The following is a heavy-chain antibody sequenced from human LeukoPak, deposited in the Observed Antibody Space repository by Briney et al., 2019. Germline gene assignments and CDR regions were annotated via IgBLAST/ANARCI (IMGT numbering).Heavy chain of an antibody. CDR1: GFTFSSYA. CDR3: ARGRWSSSGYQDY. J-gene: IGHJ4*02. CDR2: ISYDGSNK. Sequence: GGSLRLSCAASGFTFSSYAMHWVRQAPGKGLEWVAVISYDGSNKYYADSVGGRFTISRDNSKNTLYLQMNSLRVEDTAMYYCARGRWSSSGYQDYWGRGTLVTVSS. V-gene: IGHV3-30*14. D-gene: IGHD3-22*01.